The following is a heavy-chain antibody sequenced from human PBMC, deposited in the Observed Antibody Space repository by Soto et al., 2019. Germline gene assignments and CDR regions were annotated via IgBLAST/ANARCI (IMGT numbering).Heavy chain of an antibody. CDR1: GFTFSSYW. J-gene: IGHJ4*02. CDR3: ARDKRGYSYGYFPPTPPIARLADY. Sequence: GSLRLSCAASGFTFSSYWMSWVRQAPGKGLEWVANIKQDGSEKYYVDSVKGRFTISRDNAKNSLYLQMNSLRADDTAVYYCARDKRGYSYGYFPPTPPIARLADYWGQGTLVTVSS. CDR2: IKQDGSEK. D-gene: IGHD5-18*01. V-gene: IGHV3-7*05.